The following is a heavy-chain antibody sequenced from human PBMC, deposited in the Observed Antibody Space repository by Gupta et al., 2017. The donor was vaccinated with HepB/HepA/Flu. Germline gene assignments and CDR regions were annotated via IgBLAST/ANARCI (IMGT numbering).Heavy chain of an antibody. D-gene: IGHD3-10*02. CDR1: GFTFSTYG. V-gene: IGHV3-23*01. Sequence: EVQLLESGGGLVQPGGSLRLSCTASGFTFSTYGMSWVRQAPGKGLEWVSGISGGDGTTYYADSVKGRFTISRDNSKNTLYLQMNSLRAEDSAVYYCGNVSLADYWGQGTLVTVSS. CDR3: GNVSLADY. CDR2: ISGGDGTT. J-gene: IGHJ4*02.